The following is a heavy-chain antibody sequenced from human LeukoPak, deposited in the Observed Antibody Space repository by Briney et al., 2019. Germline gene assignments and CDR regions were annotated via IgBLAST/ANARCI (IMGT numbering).Heavy chain of an antibody. CDR2: ISSSSSYI. V-gene: IGHV3-21*01. CDR1: GFTLSSYD. J-gene: IGHJ6*03. CDR3: ARDYGDYEPGRHHYYYYYMDV. D-gene: IGHD4-17*01. Sequence: GRSLRLSCAASGFTLSSYDMHWVRQTPGKGLEWVSSISSSSSYIFYADSVKGRFTMSRDNAKKSLFLQMNSLRAEDTAVYYCARDYGDYEPGRHHYYYYYMDVWGKGTTVTVSS.